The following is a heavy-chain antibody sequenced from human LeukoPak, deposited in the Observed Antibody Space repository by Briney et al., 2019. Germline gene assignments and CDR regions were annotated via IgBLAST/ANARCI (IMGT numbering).Heavy chain of an antibody. CDR2: ISGSGGST. V-gene: IGHV3-23*01. J-gene: IGHJ3*02. CDR1: GFTFSSYA. D-gene: IGHD2-2*01. Sequence: PGGSLRLSCAASGFTFSSYAMSWVRQAPGKGLVWVSAISGSGGSTYYADSVKGRFTISRDNSKNTLYLQMNSLRAEDTAVYYCAREIVVPAAIYGAFDIWGQGTMVTVSS. CDR3: AREIVVPAAIYGAFDI.